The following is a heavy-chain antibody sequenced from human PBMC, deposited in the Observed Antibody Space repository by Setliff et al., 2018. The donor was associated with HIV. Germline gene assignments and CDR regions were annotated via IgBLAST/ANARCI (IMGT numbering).Heavy chain of an antibody. D-gene: IGHD3-10*02. CDR1: GGSFSAYY. CDR2: INHGGST. CDR3: ARVQYHYVNNGDSYYFTH. V-gene: IGHV4-34*01. J-gene: IGHJ4*01. Sequence: PSETLSLTCAVYGGSFSAYYWSWIRQSPGKGLEWIGAINHGGSTNYNPSLKSRVTISLDTSKNQFSLRLNSVTAADTAVYYCARVQYHYVNNGDSYYFTHWGHGTLVTVSS.